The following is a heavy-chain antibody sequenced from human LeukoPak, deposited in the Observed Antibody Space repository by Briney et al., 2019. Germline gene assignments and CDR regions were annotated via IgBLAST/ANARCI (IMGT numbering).Heavy chain of an antibody. V-gene: IGHV3-30-3*01. CDR1: GFTFSAYA. Sequence: PGGSLRLSCAASGFTFSAYAMHWVRQAPGKGLEWVALISYDGNNKYSADSVKGRFTISRDNSKNTLYLQMNSLRAENTGVYYCARDRRGYSYGYGFDSWGQGTVVTVSS. D-gene: IGHD5-18*01. CDR3: ARDRRGYSYGYGFDS. J-gene: IGHJ4*02. CDR2: ISYDGNNK.